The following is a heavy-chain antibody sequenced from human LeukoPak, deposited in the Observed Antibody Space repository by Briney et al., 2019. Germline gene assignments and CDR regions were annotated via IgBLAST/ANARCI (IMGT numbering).Heavy chain of an antibody. Sequence: ASVKVSCKASGYTFTSYYMHWVRQAPGQGLEWMGIINPSGGSTSYAQKFQGRVTMTRDTSTSTVYMELSSLRSEDTAVYYCARDHGAYGCGGDCYGGVNDAFDIWGQGTMVTVSS. CDR3: ARDHGAYGCGGDCYGGVNDAFDI. V-gene: IGHV1-46*01. J-gene: IGHJ3*02. D-gene: IGHD2-21*02. CDR1: GYTFTSYY. CDR2: INPSGGST.